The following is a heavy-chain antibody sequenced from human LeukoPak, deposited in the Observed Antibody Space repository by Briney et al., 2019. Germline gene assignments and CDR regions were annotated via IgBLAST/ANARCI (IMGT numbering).Heavy chain of an antibody. V-gene: IGHV3-23*01. CDR2: ISGSGGST. Sequence: GGSLRLSCAASGFTFSSYAMSWVRQAPGKGLEWVSAISGSGGSTYYADSVKGRFTISRDNSKNTLYLQMNSLRAEDTAVYYCAKVYSSSIRRPYFDYWGQGTLVTVSS. CDR3: AKVYSSSIRRPYFDY. J-gene: IGHJ4*02. D-gene: IGHD6-6*01. CDR1: GFTFSSYA.